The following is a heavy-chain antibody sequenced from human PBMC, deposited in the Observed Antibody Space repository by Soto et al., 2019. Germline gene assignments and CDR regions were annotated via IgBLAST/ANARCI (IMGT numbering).Heavy chain of an antibody. J-gene: IGHJ4*02. CDR2: INHSGST. V-gene: IGHV4-34*01. CDR3: ARGPPGSRESYYDGSATSFDY. CDR1: GGSFSGYY. D-gene: IGHD1-26*01. Sequence: SETLSLTCAVYGGSFSGYYWSWIRQPPGKGLERIGEINHSGSTNYNPSLKSRVTISVDTSKNQFSLKLSSVTAADTAVYYCARGPPGSRESYYDGSATSFDYWGQGTLVTVSS.